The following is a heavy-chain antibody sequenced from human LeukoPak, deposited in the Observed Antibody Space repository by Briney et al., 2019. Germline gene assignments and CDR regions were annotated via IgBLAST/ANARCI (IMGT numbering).Heavy chain of an antibody. CDR1: GFTFSSYG. D-gene: IGHD6-19*01. V-gene: IGHV3-23*01. CDR2: ISGSGGST. CDR3: ARIKPLPVYSSGWYRGPFDY. Sequence: PGGSLRLSCAASGFTFSSYGMSWVRQAPGKGLEWVSAISGSGGSTYYADSVKGRFTISRDNSKNTLYLQMNSLRAKDTAVYYCARIKPLPVYSSGWYRGPFDYWGQGTLVTVSS. J-gene: IGHJ4*02.